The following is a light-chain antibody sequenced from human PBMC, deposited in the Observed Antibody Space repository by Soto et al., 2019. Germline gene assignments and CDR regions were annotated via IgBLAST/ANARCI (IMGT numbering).Light chain of an antibody. Sequence: EIGMTQSPASLAVSLVGRATINCKSSQSVFYSSNNKNFLAWYQQKSGHPPKLLIYWASTRESGVPDRFSGSGSRTDFSLTISSFQAEDAAVYYCQQYSTTPTSGQRTLPEV. J-gene: IGKJ5*01. CDR3: QQYSTTPT. CDR2: WAS. V-gene: IGKV4-1*01. CDR1: QSVFYSSNNKNF.